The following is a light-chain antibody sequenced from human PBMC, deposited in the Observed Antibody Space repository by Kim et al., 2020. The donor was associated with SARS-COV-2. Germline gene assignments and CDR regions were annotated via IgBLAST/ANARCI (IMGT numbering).Light chain of an antibody. CDR3: QQLNTYPVT. Sequence: ACVGDRVTITCRASQGIGSYLAWYQQKPGKAPNLLIYAASTLQSGVPSRFSGSGSGTDFTLTISSLQPEDFATYYCQQLNTYPVTCGQGTRLEIK. J-gene: IGKJ5*01. V-gene: IGKV1-9*01. CDR1: QGIGSY. CDR2: AAS.